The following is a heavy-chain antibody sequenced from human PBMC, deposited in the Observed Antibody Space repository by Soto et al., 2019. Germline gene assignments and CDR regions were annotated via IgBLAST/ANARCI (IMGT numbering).Heavy chain of an antibody. J-gene: IGHJ5*02. CDR2: IYYSGST. V-gene: IGHV4-59*01. Sequence: PSETLSLTCTVSGGSISSYYWSWIRQPPGKGLEWIGYIYYSGSTNYNPSLKSRVTISVDTSKNQFSLKLSSVTAADTAVYYCARDRLRNWFDPWGQGTLVTVSS. CDR1: GGSISSYY. CDR3: ARDRLRNWFDP.